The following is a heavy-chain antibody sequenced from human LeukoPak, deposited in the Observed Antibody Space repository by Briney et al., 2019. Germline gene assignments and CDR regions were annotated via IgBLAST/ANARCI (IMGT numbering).Heavy chain of an antibody. CDR3: ARKLRLGGNWFDP. D-gene: IGHD1-26*01. Sequence: SVKVSCKTSGGTFTSYAITWVRQAPGQGLEWMGKIIPISGTTNYAQKFQGRVTITADESTSTAYMELSSLRSEDTALYYCARKLRLGGNWFDPWGQGTLVTVSS. CDR2: IIPISGTT. CDR1: GGTFTSYA. J-gene: IGHJ5*02. V-gene: IGHV1-69*13.